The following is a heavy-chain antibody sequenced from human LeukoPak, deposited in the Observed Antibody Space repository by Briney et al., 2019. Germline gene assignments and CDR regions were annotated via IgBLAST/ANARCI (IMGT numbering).Heavy chain of an antibody. J-gene: IGHJ6*03. CDR3: ARGGYCSSTSCFDMDV. Sequence: ASVKVSCKASGYTFTSYDINWVRQAPGQGLEWMGWLNPNSGNTGYAQQFQGRVTITRNTSISTAYMELSSLRSEDTAVYYCARGGYCSSTSCFDMDVWGKGTTVTVSS. CDR2: LNPNSGNT. D-gene: IGHD2-2*01. CDR1: GYTFTSYD. V-gene: IGHV1-8*03.